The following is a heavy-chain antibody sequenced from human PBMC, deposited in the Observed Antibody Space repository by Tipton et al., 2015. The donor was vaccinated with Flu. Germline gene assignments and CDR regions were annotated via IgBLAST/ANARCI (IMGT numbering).Heavy chain of an antibody. CDR2: IYSGGST. V-gene: IGHV3-66*02. CDR1: GFTVSSNY. J-gene: IGHJ5*02. Sequence: SLRLSCAASGFTVSSNYMSWVRQAPGKGLEWVSVIYSGGSTYYADSVKGRFTISRDNSKNTLYLQVNSLRAEDTAVYYCAREAGYSSGPTGGFDPWGQGTLVTVSS. D-gene: IGHD6-19*01. CDR3: AREAGYSSGPTGGFDP.